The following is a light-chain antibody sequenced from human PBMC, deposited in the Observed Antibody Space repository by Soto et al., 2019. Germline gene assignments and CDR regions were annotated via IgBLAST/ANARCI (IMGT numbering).Light chain of an antibody. CDR3: QQSYSTPIT. Sequence: DIQMTQSPSSLSASVGDRVTITCRASQSISSYLYWYQQKPGKAPKLLIYAASSLQSGVPSRFSGSGSGTDFNLTISSLQPEDFATYYCQQSYSTPITFGQGTRLDIK. J-gene: IGKJ5*01. CDR1: QSISSY. V-gene: IGKV1-39*01. CDR2: AAS.